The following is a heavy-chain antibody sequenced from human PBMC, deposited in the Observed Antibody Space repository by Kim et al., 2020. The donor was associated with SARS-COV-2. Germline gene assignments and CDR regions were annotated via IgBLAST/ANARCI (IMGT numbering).Heavy chain of an antibody. Sequence: GGSLRLSCAASGFTFSDYYMSWIRQAPGKGLEWVSYISSSGSTIYYADSVKGRFTISRDNAKNSLYLQMNSLRAEDTAVYYCARDPFVLVRGWAGGMDVWGQGTTVTVSS. J-gene: IGHJ6*02. CDR2: ISSSGSTI. CDR3: ARDPFVLVRGWAGGMDV. D-gene: IGHD3-10*01. V-gene: IGHV3-11*01. CDR1: GFTFSDYY.